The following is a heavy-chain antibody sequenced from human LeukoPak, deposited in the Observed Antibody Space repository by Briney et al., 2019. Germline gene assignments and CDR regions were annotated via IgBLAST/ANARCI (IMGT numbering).Heavy chain of an antibody. V-gene: IGHV3-21*01. CDR3: ARDILGSQTPFDY. Sequence: GGSLRLSCAASGFTFSSYEMNWVRQAPGKGLEWVSSISSSSIYIYYADSVKGRFTISRDNAKKSLYLQMNSLGAEDTAVYYCARDILGSQTPFDYWGQGTLVTVSS. J-gene: IGHJ4*02. D-gene: IGHD1-26*01. CDR1: GFTFSSYE. CDR2: ISSSSIYI.